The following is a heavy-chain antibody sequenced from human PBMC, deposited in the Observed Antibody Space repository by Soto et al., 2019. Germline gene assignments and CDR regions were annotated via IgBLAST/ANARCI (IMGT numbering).Heavy chain of an antibody. J-gene: IGHJ4*02. Sequence: QLQLQESGPGLVKPSETLSLTCTVSGGSISNSDYYWGWIRQSPGKGLEWIGSIYYSGPNFYDPCLRCRLSMSVDTSKNQFSLRLNYVTAADTAVYYCARQARGTTWSDFDYWSQGTLVTVSS. D-gene: IGHD1-7*01. CDR3: ARQARGTTWSDFDY. CDR2: IYYSGPN. CDR1: GGSISNSDYY. V-gene: IGHV4-39*01.